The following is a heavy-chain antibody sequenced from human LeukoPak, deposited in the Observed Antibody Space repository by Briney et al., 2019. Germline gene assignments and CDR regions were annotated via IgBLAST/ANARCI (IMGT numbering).Heavy chain of an antibody. J-gene: IGHJ3*02. CDR3: ARVENRDAFDI. Sequence: TGGSLRLSCAASGFTFSSYAMSWVRQAPGKGLEWVSAISGSGGSTYYADSVKGRFTISRDNAKNSLYLQMNSLRAEDTAVYYCARVENRDAFDIWGQGTMVTVSS. CDR2: ISGSGGST. CDR1: GFTFSSYA. D-gene: IGHD1-14*01. V-gene: IGHV3-23*01.